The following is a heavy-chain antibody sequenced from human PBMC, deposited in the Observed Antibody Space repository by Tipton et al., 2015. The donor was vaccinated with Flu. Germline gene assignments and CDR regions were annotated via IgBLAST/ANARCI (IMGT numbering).Heavy chain of an antibody. CDR1: GGSISSGSYY. Sequence: TLSLTCTVSGGSISSGSYYWSWIRQPAGKGLEWIGRIYTSGSTNYNPSLKSRVTISVDTSKNQFSLKLSSVTAADTAVYYCASSLGPMNWFDPWGQGTLVTVSP. CDR3: ASSLGPMNWFDP. CDR2: IYTSGST. V-gene: IGHV4-61*02. J-gene: IGHJ5*02. D-gene: IGHD7-27*01.